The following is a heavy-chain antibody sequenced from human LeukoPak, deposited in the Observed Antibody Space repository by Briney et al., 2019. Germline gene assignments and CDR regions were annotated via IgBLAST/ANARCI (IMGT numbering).Heavy chain of an antibody. CDR1: GGSISSYH. D-gene: IGHD4-17*01. Sequence: SETLSLTCTVAGGSISSYHWTLIRQPAGKGLEWIGRIYSSGSTNYIPSLKSRVTMSVDTSKNQFSLKRSSVTAADTAVYYCAGGYGDYGMQFWGQGTLVTVSS. V-gene: IGHV4-4*07. CDR2: IYSSGST. J-gene: IGHJ4*02. CDR3: AGGYGDYGMQF.